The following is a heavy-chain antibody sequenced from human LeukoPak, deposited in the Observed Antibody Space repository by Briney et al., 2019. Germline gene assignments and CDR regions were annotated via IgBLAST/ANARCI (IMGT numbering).Heavy chain of an antibody. V-gene: IGHV4-59*01. CDR3: ARVPTYYYGSGSYRPHNWFDP. J-gene: IGHJ5*02. D-gene: IGHD3-10*01. CDR1: GGSISSYY. Sequence: SETLSLTCTVSGGSISSYYWSWIRQPPGKGLEWIGYIYYSGSTNYNPSLKSRVTISVDTSKNQFSLKLSFVTAADTAVYYCARVPTYYYGSGSYRPHNWFDPWGQGTLVTVSS. CDR2: IYYSGST.